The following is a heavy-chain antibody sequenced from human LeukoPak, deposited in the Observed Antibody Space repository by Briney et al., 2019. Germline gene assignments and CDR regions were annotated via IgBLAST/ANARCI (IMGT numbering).Heavy chain of an antibody. CDR3: ARDSRGYSYGPNTDY. CDR1: GFTFSNYW. V-gene: IGHV3-7*01. D-gene: IGHD5-18*01. CDR2: IKQDGSEK. Sequence: GGSLRLSCGASGFTFSNYWMSWVRQVPGKGLEWVANIKQDGSEKYYVDSVKGRFTISRDISRNSLYLQMDSLRVEDTAMYYCARDSRGYSYGPNTDYWGQGTLVAVSS. J-gene: IGHJ4*02.